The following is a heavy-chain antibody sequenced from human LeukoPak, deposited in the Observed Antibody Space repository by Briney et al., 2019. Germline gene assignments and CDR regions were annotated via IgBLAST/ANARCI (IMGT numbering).Heavy chain of an antibody. D-gene: IGHD3-3*01. J-gene: IGHJ6*03. Sequence: GGSLRLSCAASGFTFSTYAMHWVRQAPGKGLEWVAVISYDGRNKYYADSVRGRFTISRDNSKNTLYLQMNSLRAEDTAVYYCVRSGYYTYQYYYMDVWGKGTTVTVSS. V-gene: IGHV3-30*04. CDR1: GFTFSTYA. CDR3: VRSGYYTYQYYYMDV. CDR2: ISYDGRNK.